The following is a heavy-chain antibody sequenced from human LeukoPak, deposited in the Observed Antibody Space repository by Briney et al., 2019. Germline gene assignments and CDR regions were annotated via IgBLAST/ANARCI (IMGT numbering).Heavy chain of an antibody. CDR2: INPNSGGT. J-gene: IGHJ4*02. CDR1: GYTFTGYY. D-gene: IGHD3-3*01. CDR3: ARGVPLYNYFDY. Sequence: ASVKVSCKASGYTFTGYYMHWVRQAPGQGLEWMGWINPNSGGTNYAQKFEGRVTMTRDTSISTAYMELSRLRSDDTAVYYCARGVPLYNYFDYWGQGTLVTVSS. V-gene: IGHV1-2*02.